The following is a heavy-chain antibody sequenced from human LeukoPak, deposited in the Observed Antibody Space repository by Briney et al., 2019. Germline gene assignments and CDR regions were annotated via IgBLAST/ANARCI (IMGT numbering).Heavy chain of an antibody. V-gene: IGHV3-74*01. J-gene: IGHJ3*02. D-gene: IGHD5-18*01. CDR1: GFTFRTYW. CDR2: INSDGSTT. CDR3: ARVGCNYGSDAFDM. Sequence: GGSLRLSCAASGFTFRTYWMYWVRHVPGKGLVWVSRINSDGSTTSYADSVKGRFTISRDNAKNTLYLQMNSLRAEDTAVYYCARVGCNYGSDAFDMWGQGTMVTVSS.